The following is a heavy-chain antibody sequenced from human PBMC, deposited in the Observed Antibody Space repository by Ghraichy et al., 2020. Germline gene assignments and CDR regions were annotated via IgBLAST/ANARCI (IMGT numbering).Heavy chain of an antibody. J-gene: IGHJ6*02. V-gene: IGHV3-23*01. D-gene: IGHD2-2*01. CDR1: GFTFSNYA. CDR3: AKYCTTTSCSHAVFYGMDV. Sequence: GGSLRLSCAASGFTFSNYAMSWVRQAPGKELEWVSAISGDGGRTYYADSVKGRFTISRDNSKTALYLQMNSLGAEDTAIYYCAKYCTTTSCSHAVFYGMDVWGQGTTVTVSS. CDR2: ISGDGGRT.